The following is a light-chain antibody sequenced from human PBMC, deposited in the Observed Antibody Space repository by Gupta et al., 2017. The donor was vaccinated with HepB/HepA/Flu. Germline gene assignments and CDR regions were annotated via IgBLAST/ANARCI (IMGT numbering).Light chain of an antibody. J-gene: IGKJ5*01. CDR3: QQSSSTSLN. Sequence: DIHMTQSPSSLSASVGARVTITCRASQSIYNFLNWYQQKPGKAPKVLIYGAFNLQSGVPSRFSGSGSGTDFTLTISSLQPEDFATYYCQQSSSTSLNVGQGTRLE. CDR2: GAF. CDR1: QSIYNF. V-gene: IGKV1-39*01.